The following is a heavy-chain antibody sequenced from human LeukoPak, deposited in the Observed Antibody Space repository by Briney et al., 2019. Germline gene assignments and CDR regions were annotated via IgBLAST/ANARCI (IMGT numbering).Heavy chain of an antibody. V-gene: IGHV4-34*01. CDR1: GGSFSGYY. D-gene: IGHD6-13*01. CDR2: INHSGST. Sequence: KPSETLSLTCAVYGGSFSGYYWSWIRQPPGKGLEWIGEINHSGSTNYNPSLKSRVTISVDTSKNQFSLKLSSVTAADTAVYYCARANRSAGTGFSDYWGQGTLVTVSS. J-gene: IGHJ4*02. CDR3: ARANRSAGTGFSDY.